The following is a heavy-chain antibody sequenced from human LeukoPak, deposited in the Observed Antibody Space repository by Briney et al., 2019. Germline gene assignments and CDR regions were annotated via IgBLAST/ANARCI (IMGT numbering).Heavy chain of an antibody. D-gene: IGHD5-24*01. CDR3: ARCSRWLQGNNWFDP. J-gene: IGHJ5*02. Sequence: PGGSLRLSCAASGFTFSTYAMNWVRQAPGKGLERVSTLSGSGTTTFYADSVKGRFTISRDNSKNTLYLQMNSLRAEDTAVYYCARCSRWLQGNNWFDPWGQGTLVTVSS. CDR2: LSGSGTTT. CDR1: GFTFSTYA. V-gene: IGHV3-23*01.